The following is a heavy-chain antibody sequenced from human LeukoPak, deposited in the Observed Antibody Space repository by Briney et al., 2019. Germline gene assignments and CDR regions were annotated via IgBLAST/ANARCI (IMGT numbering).Heavy chain of an antibody. J-gene: IGHJ4*02. V-gene: IGHV3-21*01. CDR2: ISSSSSHI. D-gene: IGHD2-21*02. CDR3: AMVTAIYGY. Sequence: GGSLRLSCAASGFTFSSYEMNWVRQAPGKGLEWVSSISSSSSHIYYADSVKGRFTVSRDNAKNSLYLQMNSLRAEDTAVYYCAMVTAIYGYWGQGTLVTVSS. CDR1: GFTFSSYE.